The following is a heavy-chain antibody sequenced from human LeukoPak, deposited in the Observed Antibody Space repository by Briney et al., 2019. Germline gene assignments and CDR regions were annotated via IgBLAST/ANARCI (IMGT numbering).Heavy chain of an antibody. CDR1: GFIFSAYN. J-gene: IGHJ4*02. CDR3: ARDCSGGSCYED. V-gene: IGHV3-21*01. D-gene: IGHD2-15*01. CDR2: ISSGSSYI. Sequence: GGSLRLSCAASGFIFSAYNMNWVRQAPGKGLEWVSFISSGSSYIYYADSVKGRFTISRDNAKNSLYLQMNSLRAEDTAVYYCARDCSGGSCYEDWGQGTLVTVSS.